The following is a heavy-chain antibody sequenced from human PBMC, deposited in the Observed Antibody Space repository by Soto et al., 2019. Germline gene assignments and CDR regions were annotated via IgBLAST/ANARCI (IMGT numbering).Heavy chain of an antibody. Sequence: PSETLSLTCTVSGGSISSGDYYWSWIRQPPGKGLEWIGYIYYSGSTYYNPSLKSRVTISVDTSKNQFSLKLSSVTAADTAVYYCARFGFWSGYYKFNMFRAFDIWGQGTMVTVSS. D-gene: IGHD3-3*01. J-gene: IGHJ3*02. V-gene: IGHV4-30-4*01. CDR2: IYYSGST. CDR1: GGSISSGDYY. CDR3: ARFGFWSGYYKFNMFRAFDI.